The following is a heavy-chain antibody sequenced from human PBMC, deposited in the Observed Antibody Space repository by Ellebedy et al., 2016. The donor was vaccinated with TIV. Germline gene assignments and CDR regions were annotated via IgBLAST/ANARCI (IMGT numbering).Heavy chain of an antibody. CDR1: GFTFSDYY. Sequence: GSLRLSXAASGFTFSDYYWSWIRQPPGKGLEWIGEINHSGSTNYNPSLKSRVTISVDTSKNQFSLKLSSVTAADTAVYYCARTMTMVRGFLDYWGQGTLVTVSS. D-gene: IGHD3-10*01. J-gene: IGHJ4*02. CDR3: ARTMTMVRGFLDY. V-gene: IGHV4-34*01. CDR2: INHSGST.